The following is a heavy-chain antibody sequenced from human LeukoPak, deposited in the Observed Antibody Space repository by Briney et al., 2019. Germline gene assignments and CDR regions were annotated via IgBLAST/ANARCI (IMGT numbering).Heavy chain of an antibody. V-gene: IGHV3-74*01. CDR3: AKGIEVQVPARYNWFDP. D-gene: IGHD2-2*01. Sequence: QPGGSLRLSCAASGFTFSSYWMHWVRQAPGKGLVWVSRINSDGISTTYADSVKGRFTISRDNAKNTLYLQMNSLRAEDTAVYYCAKGIEVQVPARYNWFDPWGQGTLVTVSS. CDR2: INSDGIST. J-gene: IGHJ5*02. CDR1: GFTFSSYW.